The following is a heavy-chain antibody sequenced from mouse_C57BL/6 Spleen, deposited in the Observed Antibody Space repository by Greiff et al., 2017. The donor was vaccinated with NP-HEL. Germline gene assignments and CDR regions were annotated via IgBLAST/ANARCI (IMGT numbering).Heavy chain of an antibody. D-gene: IGHD1-1*01. J-gene: IGHJ4*01. CDR2: IYPRDGST. CDR1: GYTFTSYD. CDR3: ARGGYYYSSSYGDDYAMDY. V-gene: IGHV1-85*01. Sequence: QVQLQQSGPELVKPGASVKLSCKASGYTFTSYDINWVKQRPGQGLEWIGWIYPRDGSTKYNEKFKGKATLTVDTSSSTAYMELHSLTSEDSAVYFCARGGYYYSSSYGDDYAMDYWGQGTSVTVSS.